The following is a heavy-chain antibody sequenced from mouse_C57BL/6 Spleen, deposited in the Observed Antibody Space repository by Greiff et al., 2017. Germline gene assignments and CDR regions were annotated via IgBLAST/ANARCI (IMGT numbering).Heavy chain of an antibody. CDR3: ARSLYSNHWYFDV. D-gene: IGHD2-5*01. CDR1: GYAFSSSW. J-gene: IGHJ1*03. CDR2: IYPGDGDT. V-gene: IGHV1-82*01. Sequence: LQESGPELVKPGASVKISCKASGYAFSSSWLNWVKQRPGKGLEWIGRIYPGDGDTNYNGKFKGKATLTADKSSSTAYMQLSSLTSEDSAVYFCARSLYSNHWYFDVWGTGTTVTVSS.